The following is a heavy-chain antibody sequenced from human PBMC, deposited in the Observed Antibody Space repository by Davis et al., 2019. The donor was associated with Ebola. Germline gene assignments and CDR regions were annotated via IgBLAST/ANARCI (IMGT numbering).Heavy chain of an antibody. Sequence: ASVKVSCKASGYTFTGYYMHWVRQAPGQGLEWMGWINPNSGGTNYAQKFQGWVTMTRDTSISTAYMELSSLRSEDTAVYYCARGRRGSGSLKYFDYWGQGTLVTVSS. CDR2: INPNSGGT. J-gene: IGHJ4*02. D-gene: IGHD3-10*01. CDR3: ARGRRGSGSLKYFDY. CDR1: GYTFTGYY. V-gene: IGHV1-2*04.